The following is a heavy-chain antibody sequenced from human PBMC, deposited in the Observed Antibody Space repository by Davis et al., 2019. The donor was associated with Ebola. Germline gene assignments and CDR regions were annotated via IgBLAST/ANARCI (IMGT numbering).Heavy chain of an antibody. CDR2: IIPIFGTA. V-gene: IGHV1-69*06. D-gene: IGHD2-15*01. CDR3: ARRLVADDAFDI. J-gene: IGHJ3*02. Sequence: AASVMVSCKASAPTFSSYAISWVRQALGQGLEWMGGIIPIFGTAKYAQKFQGRVTITADKSTSTAYMELSSLRSEDTAVYYCARRLVADDAFDIWGQGTMVTVSS. CDR1: APTFSSYA.